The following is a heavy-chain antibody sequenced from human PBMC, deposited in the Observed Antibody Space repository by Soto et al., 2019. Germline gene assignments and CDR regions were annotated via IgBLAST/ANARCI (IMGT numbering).Heavy chain of an antibody. CDR3: TRHRVTGTNYYYYGMDV. V-gene: IGHV3-73*01. CDR2: IRSKANSYAT. Sequence: GGSLRLSCAASGFTFSGSAMHWVRQASGEGLEWVGHIRSKANSYATAYAASVKGRFTISRDDSKNTAYLQMNSLKTEDTAVYYCTRHRVTGTNYYYYGMDVWGQGTTVTVSS. D-gene: IGHD1-20*01. J-gene: IGHJ6*02. CDR1: GFTFSGSA.